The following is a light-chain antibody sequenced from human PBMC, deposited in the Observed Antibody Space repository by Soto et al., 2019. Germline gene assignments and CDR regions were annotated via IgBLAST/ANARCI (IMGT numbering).Light chain of an antibody. J-gene: IGKJ1*01. V-gene: IGKV1-39*01. CDR1: QSISSS. Sequence: IQLTQSTSSLSTSVGDRVTITCRASQSISSSLNWYQHKPGKAPNLLIYAASSLQSGVPSRFSGSGSGTDFTLTISSLQPEDFVTYYCQQSYSTPWTFGQGTKVDIK. CDR3: QQSYSTPWT. CDR2: AAS.